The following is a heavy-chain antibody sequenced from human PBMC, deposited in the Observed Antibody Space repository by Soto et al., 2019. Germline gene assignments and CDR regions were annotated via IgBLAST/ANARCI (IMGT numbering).Heavy chain of an antibody. CDR1: VGTFSSYA. J-gene: IGHJ4*02. Sequence: SVKVSCKASVGTFSSYAISWVRQAHGQGLEWMGGIIPIFGTANYAQKFQGRVTITADESTSTAYMELSSLRSEDTAVYYCASSPFLVGATEYYFDYWGQGTLVTVSS. D-gene: IGHD1-26*01. CDR2: IIPIFGTA. V-gene: IGHV1-69*13. CDR3: ASSPFLVGATEYYFDY.